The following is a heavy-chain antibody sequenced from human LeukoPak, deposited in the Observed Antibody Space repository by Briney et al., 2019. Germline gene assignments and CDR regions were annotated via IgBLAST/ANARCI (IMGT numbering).Heavy chain of an antibody. CDR2: ISSNGGST. J-gene: IGHJ4*02. Sequence: GGPLRLSCSASGFTFSSYAMHWVRQAPGKGLEYVSAISSNGGSTYYADSVKGRFTISRDNSKNTLYLQMSSLRAEDTAVYYCVKGETTVPTSYFDYLGQGTLVNVSS. CDR1: GFTFSSYA. D-gene: IGHD4-17*01. CDR3: VKGETTVPTSYFDY. V-gene: IGHV3-64D*06.